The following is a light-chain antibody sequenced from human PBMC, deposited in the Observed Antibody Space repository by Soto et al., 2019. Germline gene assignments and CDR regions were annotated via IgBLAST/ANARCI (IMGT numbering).Light chain of an antibody. CDR3: QQYGSSPLA. CDR1: QSVSSSY. CDR2: GAS. V-gene: IGKV3-20*01. Sequence: EIVLTQSPGTLSWSPGERATLSCRASQSVSSSYLAWYQQKPGQAPRLLIYGASSRATGIPDRFGGSGSGTDFTLTISRLEPEDFAVYYCQQYGSSPLAFGQGTKLEIK. J-gene: IGKJ2*01.